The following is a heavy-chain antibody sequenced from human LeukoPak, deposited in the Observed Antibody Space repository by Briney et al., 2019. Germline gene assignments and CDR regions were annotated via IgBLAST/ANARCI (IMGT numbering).Heavy chain of an antibody. CDR1: GFTFTSSA. CDR3: AASSSWYSAFDI. CDR2: IVVGSGNT. Sequence: GASVKVSCKASGFTFTSSAMQWVRQARGQRLEWIGWIVVGSGNTNYAQKFQERLTITRDMSTSTAYMELSSLRSEDTAVYYCAASSSWYSAFDIWGQGTMVTVSS. V-gene: IGHV1-58*02. J-gene: IGHJ3*02. D-gene: IGHD6-13*01.